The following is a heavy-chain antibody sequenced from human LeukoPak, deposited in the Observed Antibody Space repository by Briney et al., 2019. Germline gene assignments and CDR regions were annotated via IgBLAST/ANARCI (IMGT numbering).Heavy chain of an antibody. Sequence: GGSLRLSCAASGFTFSSYSMNWVRQAPGKGLEWVSAISGSGGSTYYADSVKGRFTISRDNSKNTLYLQMNSLRAEDTAVYYCAKDREYSSSSRRYYFDYWGQGTLVTVSS. J-gene: IGHJ4*02. CDR3: AKDREYSSSSRRYYFDY. D-gene: IGHD6-6*01. CDR2: ISGSGGST. CDR1: GFTFSSYS. V-gene: IGHV3-23*01.